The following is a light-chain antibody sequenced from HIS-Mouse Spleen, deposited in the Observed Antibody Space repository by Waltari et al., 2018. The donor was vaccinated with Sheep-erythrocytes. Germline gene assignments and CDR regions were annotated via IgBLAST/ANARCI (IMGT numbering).Light chain of an antibody. J-gene: IGLJ3*02. CDR2: EVS. V-gene: IGLV2-8*01. Sequence: QSALTQPPSASGSPGQSVTISCTGPSSDVGGYNYVSWYQQHPGKAPKLMIYEVSKRPAGVPDRFSGSKAGNTASLTVSGLQAEDEADYYGSSYAGSNNWVFGGGTKLTVL. CDR3: SSYAGSNNWV. CDR1: SSDVGGYNY.